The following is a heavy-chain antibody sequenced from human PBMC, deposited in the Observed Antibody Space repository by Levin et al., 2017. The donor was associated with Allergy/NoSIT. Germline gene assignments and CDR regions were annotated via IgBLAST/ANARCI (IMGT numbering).Heavy chain of an antibody. J-gene: IGHJ4*02. CDR2: ISGSGGST. D-gene: IGHD6-13*01. CDR3: AKGDDMAAAGTDC. V-gene: IGHV3-23*01. Sequence: GESLKISCAASGFTFSSYAMSWVRQAPGKGLEWVSGISGSGGSTYYTDSVKGRFTISRDNSNNTLYLQMNSLGAEDTAVYYCAKGDDMAAAGTDCWGQGTLVTVSS. CDR1: GFTFSSYA.